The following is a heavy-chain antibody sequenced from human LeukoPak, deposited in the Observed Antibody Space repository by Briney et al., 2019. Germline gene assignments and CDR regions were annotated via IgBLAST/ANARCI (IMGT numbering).Heavy chain of an antibody. V-gene: IGHV4-39*01. CDR1: GGSISSSSYY. D-gene: IGHD3-3*01. Sequence: SETLSLTCTVSGGSISSSSYYWGWIRQPPGKGLEWIGSIYYSGSTYYNPSLKSRVTISVDTSKNQFSLKLSSVTAADTPVYYCARHYSDFWSGYLFDYWGQGTLVTVSS. CDR2: IYYSGST. J-gene: IGHJ4*02. CDR3: ARHYSDFWSGYLFDY.